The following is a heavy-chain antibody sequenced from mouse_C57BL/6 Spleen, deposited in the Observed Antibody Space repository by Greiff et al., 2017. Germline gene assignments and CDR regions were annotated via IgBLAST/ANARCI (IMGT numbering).Heavy chain of an antibody. Sequence: EVQLQQSGPELVKPGASVKISCKASGYSFTDYNMNWVKQSNGKSLEWIGVINPNYGTTSYNQKFKGKATLTVDQSSSTAYMQLNRLTSEDSAVYYCATYYYGSSYGYFDVWGTGTTVTVSS. CDR2: INPNYGTT. CDR1: GYSFTDYN. J-gene: IGHJ1*03. D-gene: IGHD1-1*01. V-gene: IGHV1-39*01. CDR3: ATYYYGSSYGYFDV.